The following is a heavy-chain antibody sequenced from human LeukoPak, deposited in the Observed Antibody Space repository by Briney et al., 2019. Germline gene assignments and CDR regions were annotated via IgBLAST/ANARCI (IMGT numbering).Heavy chain of an antibody. CDR2: ISPYNGNT. V-gene: IGHV1-18*04. D-gene: IGHD2/OR15-2a*01. J-gene: IGHJ2*01. CDR1: GYTFTAYY. CDR3: TRDNTWYFDL. Sequence: ASVKVSCKASGYTFTAYYMHWVRQAPGQGLEWMGWISPYNGNTNSAQRFQGRVTMTTDTSTSAAYMELTSLRPDDTAVYYCTRDNTWYFDLWGRGTLVTVSS.